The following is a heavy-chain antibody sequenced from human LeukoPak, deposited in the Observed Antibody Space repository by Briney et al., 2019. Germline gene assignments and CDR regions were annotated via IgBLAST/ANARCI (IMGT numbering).Heavy chain of an antibody. CDR1: GFTFSSYS. V-gene: IGHV3-21*01. CDR2: ISSSSSYI. Sequence: SGGSLRLSCAASGFTFSSYSMNWVRQAPGKGLEWVSSISSSSSYIYYADSVKGRFTISRDNAKNSLYLQMNSLRAEDTAVYYCARVGPTWQEYYFDYWGQGTLVTVSS. CDR3: ARVGPTWQEYYFDY. J-gene: IGHJ4*02. D-gene: IGHD3-10*01.